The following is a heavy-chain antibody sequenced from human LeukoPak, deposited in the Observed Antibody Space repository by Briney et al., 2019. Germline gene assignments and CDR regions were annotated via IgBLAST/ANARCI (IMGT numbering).Heavy chain of an antibody. CDR1: GFTFSSYE. CDR3: ARDHCGDSRYYYYMDV. CDR2: ISSSGSTM. Sequence: GGSLRLSCAASGFTFSSYEMNWVRQAPGKGLEWVSYISSSGSTMYYADSVKGRFTTSRDNAKNSLYLQMNSLRAEDTAVYYCARDHCGDSRYYYYMDVWGKGTTVTISS. J-gene: IGHJ6*03. V-gene: IGHV3-48*03. D-gene: IGHD4-17*01.